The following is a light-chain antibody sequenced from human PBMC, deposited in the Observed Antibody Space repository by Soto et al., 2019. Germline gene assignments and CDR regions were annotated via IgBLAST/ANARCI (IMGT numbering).Light chain of an antibody. J-gene: IGLJ3*02. CDR2: DVS. Sequence: QSALTQSASVSGSPGQSFTISCTGTSSDVGGYNYVSWYQQHPGKAPKLIIYDVSNRPSGVSTRFSGSKSGNTASLTISGLQAEDEADYSCSSYTSTNSGVFGGGTKLTVL. CDR1: SSDVGGYNY. V-gene: IGLV2-14*01. CDR3: SSYTSTNSGV.